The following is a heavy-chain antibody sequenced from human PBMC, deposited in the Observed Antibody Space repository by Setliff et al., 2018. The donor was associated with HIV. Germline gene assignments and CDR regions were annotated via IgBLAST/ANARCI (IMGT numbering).Heavy chain of an antibody. CDR2: VSYSGST. CDR1: SGSINGYH. CDR3: ARTRGRALLSYYFDS. Sequence: TPSETLSLTCGVSSGSINGYHWSWVRQAPGRGLEWIGYVSYSGSTSYNPSLNSRVTMSVDASRDQFSLKLSSVTAADTAVYYCARTRGRALLSYYFDSWGQGRLVTVS. V-gene: IGHV4-59*01. J-gene: IGHJ4*02.